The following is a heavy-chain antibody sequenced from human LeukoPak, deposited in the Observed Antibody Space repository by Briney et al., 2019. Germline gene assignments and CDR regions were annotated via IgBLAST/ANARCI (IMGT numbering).Heavy chain of an antibody. D-gene: IGHD2-15*01. CDR3: AKAVGYCSGGSCYWGAFDI. CDR2: ISYDGSNK. CDR1: GFTFSSYG. Sequence: SGGSLRLSCAASGFTFSSYGMHWVRQAPGKALKWVAVISYDGSNKYYADSVKGRFTISRDNSKNTLYLQMNSLRAEDTAVYYCAKAVGYCSGGSCYWGAFDIWGQGTMVTVSS. J-gene: IGHJ3*02. V-gene: IGHV3-30*18.